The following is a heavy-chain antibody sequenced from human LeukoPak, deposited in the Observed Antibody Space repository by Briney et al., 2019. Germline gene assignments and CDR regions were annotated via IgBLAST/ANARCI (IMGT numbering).Heavy chain of an antibody. CDR1: GGSISSYY. D-gene: IGHD3-9*01. V-gene: IGHV4-59*01. CDR3: ARGVRDYDILTGYYRPYYYYYYMDV. CDR2: IYYSGST. Sequence: SETLSLTCTVSGGSISSYYWSWIRQPPGMGLEWIGYIYYSGSTNYNPSLKSRVTISVDTSKNQFSLKLSSVTAADTAVYYCARGVRDYDILTGYYRPYYYYYYMDVWGKGTTVTVSS. J-gene: IGHJ6*03.